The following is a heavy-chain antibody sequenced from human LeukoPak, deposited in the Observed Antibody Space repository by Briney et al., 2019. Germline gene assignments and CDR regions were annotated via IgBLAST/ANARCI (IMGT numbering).Heavy chain of an antibody. CDR2: VSHSGDS. CDR1: GGSFSGYY. Sequence: SETLSLTCAVYGGSFSGYYWSWIRQSPGKGLEWIGEVSHSGDSKYNPSLKSRVTISVDTSKNQFSLKLSSVTAADTAVYYCAREYYYGSGSINWFDPWGQGTLVTVSS. CDR3: AREYYYGSGSINWFDP. V-gene: IGHV4-34*01. J-gene: IGHJ5*02. D-gene: IGHD3-10*01.